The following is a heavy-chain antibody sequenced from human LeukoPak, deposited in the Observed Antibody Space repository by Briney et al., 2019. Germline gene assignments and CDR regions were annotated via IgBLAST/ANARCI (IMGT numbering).Heavy chain of an antibody. J-gene: IGHJ1*01. V-gene: IGHV3-48*03. Sequence: GGSLRLSCAASGFTLSSYDMNWVRQAPGKGLEWVSYISSSRNTIYYADSVKGRFTISRDNAKKSLYLQMHSLRAEDTAFYHCARDRGGSYMYFQDWGQGTLVTVSS. CDR2: ISSSRNTI. CDR3: ARDRGGSYMYFQD. D-gene: IGHD1-26*01. CDR1: GFTLSSYD.